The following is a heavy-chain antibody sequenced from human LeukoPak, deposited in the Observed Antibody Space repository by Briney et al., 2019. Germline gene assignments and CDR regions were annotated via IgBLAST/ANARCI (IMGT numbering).Heavy chain of an antibody. V-gene: IGHV4-31*03. CDR3: ARCNWNDVGWFDP. D-gene: IGHD1-1*01. CDR1: GGSISSGGYY. Sequence: SETLSLTCTVSGGSISSGGYYWSWIRQHPGKGLEWIGYIYYSGSTYYNPSLKSRVTMSVDTSKNQFSLKLSSVTAADTAVYYCARCNWNDVGWFDPWGQGTLVTVSS. CDR2: IYYSGST. J-gene: IGHJ5*02.